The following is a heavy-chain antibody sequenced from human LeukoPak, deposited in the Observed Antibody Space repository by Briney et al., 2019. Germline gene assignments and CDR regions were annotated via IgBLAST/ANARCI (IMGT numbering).Heavy chain of an antibody. D-gene: IGHD6-19*01. CDR2: ISAYNGNT. Sequence: AASVKVSCKASGYTFTSYGISWVRQAPGQGLEWMGWISAYNGNTNYAQKLQGRVTMTTDTSTSTASMELRSLRSDDTAVYYCARSSGWYPLQNDYWGQGTLVTVSS. V-gene: IGHV1-18*04. CDR1: GYTFTSYG. J-gene: IGHJ4*02. CDR3: ARSSGWYPLQNDY.